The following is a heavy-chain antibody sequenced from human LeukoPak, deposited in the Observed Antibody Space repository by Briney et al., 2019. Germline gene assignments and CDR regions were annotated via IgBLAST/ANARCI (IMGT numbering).Heavy chain of an antibody. Sequence: ASVKVSCKASGYTFTSYYMHWVRQAPGQGLEWMGIISPSGGSTSYAQKFQGRVTMTRDTSTSTVYMELSSLRSEDTAVYYCARVTQGRDGYNGGDYWGQGTLVTVSS. J-gene: IGHJ4*02. V-gene: IGHV1-46*01. D-gene: IGHD5-24*01. CDR2: ISPSGGST. CDR3: ARVTQGRDGYNGGDY. CDR1: GYTFTSYY.